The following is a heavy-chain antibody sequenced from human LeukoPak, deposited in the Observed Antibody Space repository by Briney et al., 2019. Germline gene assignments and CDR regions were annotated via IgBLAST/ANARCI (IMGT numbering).Heavy chain of an antibody. J-gene: IGHJ4*02. V-gene: IGHV1-69*04. CDR3: ARDPGYYDSSGYLDY. Sequence: ASVKVSCKASGGTFSSYTISWVRQAPGQGLEWMGRIIPILGIANYTQKFQGRVTITADKSTSTAYMELSSLRSEDTAVYYCARDPGYYDSSGYLDYWGQGTLVTVSS. D-gene: IGHD3-22*01. CDR1: GGTFSSYT. CDR2: IIPILGIA.